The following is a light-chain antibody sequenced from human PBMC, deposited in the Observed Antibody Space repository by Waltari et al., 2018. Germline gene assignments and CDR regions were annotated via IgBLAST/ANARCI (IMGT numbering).Light chain of an antibody. V-gene: IGLV2-18*02. CDR3: TSYTVSDFYV. CDR1: TNDISTYNR. J-gene: IGLJ1*01. Sequence: HSALTQPPSVSGSPGQSVTISCTGTTNDISTYNRVSWYQRAPGTAPNLILYEVINRPSGVPDRFSGSKSGGTASLTISGLQAEDEADYSCTSYTVSDFYVFGTGTKVTVL. CDR2: EVI.